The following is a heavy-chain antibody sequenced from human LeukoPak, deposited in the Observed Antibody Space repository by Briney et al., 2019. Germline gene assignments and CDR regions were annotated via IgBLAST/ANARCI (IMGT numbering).Heavy chain of an antibody. CDR2: IGSDTTT. CDR1: GFNFCDFA. V-gene: IGHV3-23*01. J-gene: IGHJ6*02. CDR3: AKDLHYWVAMDV. Sequence: GGSLRLSCAASGFNFCDFAISWVRQAPGKGLEWVSGIGSDTTTNYAESVKGPFAISRDNAKNTLYLHGNSVRAEDTALYYCAKDLHYWVAMDVWGQGTTVTVS. D-gene: IGHD2-15*01.